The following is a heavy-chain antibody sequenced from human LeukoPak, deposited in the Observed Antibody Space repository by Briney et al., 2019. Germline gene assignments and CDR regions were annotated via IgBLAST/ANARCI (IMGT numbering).Heavy chain of an antibody. CDR1: GGTFSSYA. CDR2: IIPIFGTA. Sequence: SVKVSCKASGGTFSSYAISWVRQAPGQGLERMGGIIPIFGTANYAQKFQGRVTITADESTSTAYMELSSLRSEDTAVYYCARDPIGHCSGGSCYSGYYYYYGMDVWGQGTTVTVSS. D-gene: IGHD2-15*01. V-gene: IGHV1-69*13. CDR3: ARDPIGHCSGGSCYSGYYYYYGMDV. J-gene: IGHJ6*02.